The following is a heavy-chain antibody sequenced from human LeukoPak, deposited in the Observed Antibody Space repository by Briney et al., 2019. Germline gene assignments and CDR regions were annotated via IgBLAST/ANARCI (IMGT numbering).Heavy chain of an antibody. J-gene: IGHJ4*02. CDR3: ARSEGPTYYFDY. V-gene: IGHV4-59*01. CDR2: IYSSGTT. Sequence: SETLSLTCTVSGGSITNYYWSWLRQPPGKGLEWVGYIYSSGTTNYNPSLKSRVTILIDSSKNQFSLKLSSVTAADTAVYYCARSEGPTYYFDYWGQGTLVTVSS. CDR1: GGSITNYY. D-gene: IGHD3-16*01.